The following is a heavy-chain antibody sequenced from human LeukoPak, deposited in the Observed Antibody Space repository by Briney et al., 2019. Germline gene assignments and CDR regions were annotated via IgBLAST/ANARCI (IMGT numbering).Heavy chain of an antibody. D-gene: IGHD3-10*01. Sequence: PGGSLRLSCAASGFTFSSYSMNWVRQAPGKGLEWVSSISSSSSYIYYADLVKGRFTISRDNAKNSLYLQMNSLRAEDTAVYYCARDGKYGSGSYHAYWGQGTLVTVSS. CDR1: GFTFSSYS. J-gene: IGHJ4*02. V-gene: IGHV3-21*01. CDR2: ISSSSSYI. CDR3: ARDGKYGSGSYHAY.